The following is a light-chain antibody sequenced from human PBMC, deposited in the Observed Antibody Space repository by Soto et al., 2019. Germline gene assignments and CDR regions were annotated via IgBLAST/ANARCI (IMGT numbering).Light chain of an antibody. CDR2: DAS. V-gene: IGKV3-11*01. CDR3: QQRSNWPFIFT. Sequence: EIVLTQSPATLSLSPGERATLSCRASQSVSIYLAWYQQKPGQAPRLLIYDASNRASGIPARFSGSGSGTDFTLTISSLEPEDFAVYYCQQRSNWPFIFTFGPGTKVEIK. CDR1: QSVSIY. J-gene: IGKJ3*01.